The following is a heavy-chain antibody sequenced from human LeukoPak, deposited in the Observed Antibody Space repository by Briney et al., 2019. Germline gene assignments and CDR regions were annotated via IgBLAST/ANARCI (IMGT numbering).Heavy chain of an antibody. CDR1: GYTFTGYY. V-gene: IGHV1-2*02. CDR2: INPNSGGT. CDR3: AREAAVVTPFVTYNWFDP. D-gene: IGHD4-23*01. Sequence: ASVKVSCKASGYTFTGYYMHWVRQAPGQGLEWMGWINPNSGGTNYAQKLQGRVTMTRDTSISTAYMELSRLRSDDTAVYYCAREAAVVTPFVTYNWFDPWGQGTLVTVSS. J-gene: IGHJ5*02.